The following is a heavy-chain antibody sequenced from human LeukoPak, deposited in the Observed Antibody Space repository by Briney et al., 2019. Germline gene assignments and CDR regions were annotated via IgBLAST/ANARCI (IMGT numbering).Heavy chain of an antibody. Sequence: PGGSLRLSCTVSGFTVSSNSMSWVRQAPGKGLEWVSFIYSDNTHYSDSVKGRFTISRDNAKNSLYLQMNSLRAEDTAVYYCARGDCSGGSCYLSLTTIDYWGQGTLVTVSS. CDR1: GFTVSSNS. CDR2: IYSDNT. CDR3: ARGDCSGGSCYLSLTTIDY. J-gene: IGHJ4*02. V-gene: IGHV3-53*01. D-gene: IGHD2-15*01.